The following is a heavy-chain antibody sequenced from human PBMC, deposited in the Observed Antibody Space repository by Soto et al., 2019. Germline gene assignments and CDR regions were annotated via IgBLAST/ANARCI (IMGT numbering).Heavy chain of an antibody. CDR3: ARGRSVSSSWYGLGMDC. CDR2: IYYSGST. Sequence: ASETLSLTCTVSGGSISSYYWSWIRQPPGRGLEWIGYIYYSGSTNYNPSLKSRVTISVDTSKNQFSLKLSSVTAADTAVYYCARGRSVSSSWYGLGMDCWGQGTTVTV. CDR1: GGSISSYY. V-gene: IGHV4-59*01. D-gene: IGHD6-13*01. J-gene: IGHJ6*02.